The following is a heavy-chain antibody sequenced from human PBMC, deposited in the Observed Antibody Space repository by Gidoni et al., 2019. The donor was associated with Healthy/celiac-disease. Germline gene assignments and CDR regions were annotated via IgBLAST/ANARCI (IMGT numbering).Heavy chain of an antibody. J-gene: IGHJ2*01. D-gene: IGHD2-2*02. CDR3: ARRRYQLLYRYRYFDL. CDR2: INHSGST. V-gene: IGHV4-34*01. Sequence: QVQLQQWGAGLLKPSETLSLTCAVYGGSFSGYYWSWIRQPPGKGLEWSGEINHSGSTNYNPSLKSRVTISVDTSKNQFSLKLSSVTAADTAVYDCARRRYQLLYRYRYFDLWGRGTLVTVSS. CDR1: GGSFSGYY.